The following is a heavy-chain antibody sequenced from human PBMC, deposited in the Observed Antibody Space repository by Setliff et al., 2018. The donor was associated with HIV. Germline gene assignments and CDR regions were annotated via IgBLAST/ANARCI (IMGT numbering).Heavy chain of an antibody. CDR1: GFTFSDHY. V-gene: IGHV3-72*01. CDR3: ARWGLRFLEWLSPDYYYYYGMDV. J-gene: IGHJ6*02. Sequence: GGSLRLSCAASGFTFSDHYMDWVRQAPGKGLEWVGRTRNKANSYTTEYAASVKGRFTIARDDSKNSLYLQRNSLKTEDTAVYYCARWGLRFLEWLSPDYYYYYGMDVWGQGTTVTVSS. D-gene: IGHD3-3*01. CDR2: TRNKANSYTT.